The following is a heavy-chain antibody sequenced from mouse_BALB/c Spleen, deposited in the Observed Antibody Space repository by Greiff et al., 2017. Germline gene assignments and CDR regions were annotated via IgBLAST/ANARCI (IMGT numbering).Heavy chain of an antibody. CDR2: IDPANGNT. V-gene: IGHV14-3*02. CDR1: GFNIKDTY. J-gene: IGHJ2*01. CDR3: ARPHSSYFDY. Sequence: EVKVEESGAELVKPGASVKLSCTASGFNIKDTYMHWVKQRPEQGLEWIGRIDPANGNTKYDPKFQGKATITADTSSNTAYLQLSSLTSEDTAVYYCARPHSSYFDYWGQGTTLTVSS. D-gene: IGHD1-1*01.